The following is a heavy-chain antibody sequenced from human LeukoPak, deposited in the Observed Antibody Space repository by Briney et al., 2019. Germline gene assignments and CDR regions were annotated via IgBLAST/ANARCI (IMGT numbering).Heavy chain of an antibody. CDR3: VRSAFHAGSGYYYDY. Sequence: PGGSLRLSCAASGFTFSNHWIHWVRQAPGKGLVWVSRIDNAGSITTYADSVKGRFTISRDNAENTLYLQMNSLRVEDTAVYYCVRSAFHAGSGYYYDYWGQGTLVTVSP. CDR2: IDNAGSIT. D-gene: IGHD3-22*01. V-gene: IGHV3-74*03. J-gene: IGHJ4*02. CDR1: GFTFSNHW.